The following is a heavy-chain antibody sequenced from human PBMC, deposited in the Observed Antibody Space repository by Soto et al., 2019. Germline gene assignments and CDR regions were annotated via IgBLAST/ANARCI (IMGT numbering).Heavy chain of an antibody. CDR3: AKDKGGRYCSRTSCLYSFDY. J-gene: IGHJ4*02. CDR1: GFTFSTYA. D-gene: IGHD2-2*01. V-gene: IGHV3-23*01. Sequence: EVQLLESGGGLVQPGGSLRLSCAASGFTFSTYAMSWVRQDPGKGLEWVSTISDSGSTYYADSVKGRFTISRDNSKNTQYLEMNSLRAEDTAVYYCAKDKGGRYCSRTSCLYSFDYWGQGTLVTVSS. CDR2: ISDSGST.